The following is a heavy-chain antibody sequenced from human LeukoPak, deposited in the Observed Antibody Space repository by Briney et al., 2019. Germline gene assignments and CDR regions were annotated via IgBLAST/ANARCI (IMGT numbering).Heavy chain of an antibody. CDR2: ISFDGTTK. J-gene: IGHJ3*02. V-gene: IGHV3-30*18. CDR3: VKGKDLYGALDI. CDR1: GFTVSSNY. Sequence: SGGSLRLSCAASGFTVSSNYMSWVRQAPGKGLDWAAIISFDGTTKYYADSVKGRFTISRDNSKNTVFLQMDSLRAEDTAVYYCVKGKDLYGALDIWGQGTMVTVSS. D-gene: IGHD3-10*01.